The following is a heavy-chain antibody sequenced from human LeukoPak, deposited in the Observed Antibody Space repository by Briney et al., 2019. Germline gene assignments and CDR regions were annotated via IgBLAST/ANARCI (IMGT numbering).Heavy chain of an antibody. CDR1: GFTFSSYA. Sequence: PGGSLRLSCAASGFTFSSYAMHWVRQAPGKGLEWVAVISYDGSNKYYADSVKGRFTISRDNSKNTLYLQMNSLRAEDTAVYYCARSRRVVTDVRPFDYWGQGTLVTVSS. D-gene: IGHD4-23*01. V-gene: IGHV3-30-3*01. CDR2: ISYDGSNK. J-gene: IGHJ4*02. CDR3: ARSRRVVTDVRPFDY.